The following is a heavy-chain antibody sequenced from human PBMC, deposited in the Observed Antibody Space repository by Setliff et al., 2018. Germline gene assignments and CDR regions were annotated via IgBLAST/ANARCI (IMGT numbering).Heavy chain of an antibody. CDR3: VREYSGGGLT. J-gene: IGHJ3*01. CDR2: ISVYNGNT. D-gene: IGHD1-26*01. V-gene: IGHV1-18*01. Sequence: ASVKVSCKASGYTFTSYGISWVRQAPGQGLEWMGRISVYNGNTNYGQKYQGRVATTTDTSTNTVYMELRSLRSDDTAVYFCVREYSGGGLTWGQGTMVTVSS. CDR1: GYTFTSYG.